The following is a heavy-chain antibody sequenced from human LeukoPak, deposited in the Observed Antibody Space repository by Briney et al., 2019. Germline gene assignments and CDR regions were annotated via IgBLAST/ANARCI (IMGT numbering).Heavy chain of an antibody. J-gene: IGHJ3*02. CDR2: IYDSEST. CDR3: ARHSAHSSTNDAFDI. D-gene: IGHD6-13*01. Sequence: SETLSLTCTVSGGSISSYYWSWIRQPPGKGLEWIGYIYDSESTNYNPSLKSRVTILIDTSKNQFSLKLSSVTAADTAVYYCARHSAHSSTNDAFDIWGQGTMVTVSS. V-gene: IGHV4-59*01. CDR1: GGSISSYY.